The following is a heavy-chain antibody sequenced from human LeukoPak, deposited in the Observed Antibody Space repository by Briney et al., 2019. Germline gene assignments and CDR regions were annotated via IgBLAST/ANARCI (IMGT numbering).Heavy chain of an antibody. D-gene: IGHD3-9*01. J-gene: IGHJ4*02. CDR3: ARHLRAYILTGYYSIDY. CDR2: IYYSGST. Sequence: GSLRLSCAASGFTVSSNYMSWVRQAPGKGLEWIGSIYYSGSTYYNPSLKSRVTISVDTSKNQFSLKLSSVTAADTAVYYCARHLRAYILTGYYSIDYRGQGTLVTVSS. CDR1: GFTVSSNY. V-gene: IGHV4-39*01.